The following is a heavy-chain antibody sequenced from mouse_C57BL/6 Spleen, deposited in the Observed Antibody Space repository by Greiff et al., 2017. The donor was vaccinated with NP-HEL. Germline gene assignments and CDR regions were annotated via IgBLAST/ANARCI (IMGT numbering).Heavy chain of an antibody. CDR1: GFTFSSYA. CDR2: ISSGGDYI. Sequence: EVQVVESGEGLVKPGGSLKLSCAASGFTFSSYAMSWVRQTPEKRLEWVAYISSGGDYIYYADTVKGRFTISRDNARNTLYLQMSSLKSEDTAMYYCTRGPHYGSSHWYFDVWGTGTTVTVSS. J-gene: IGHJ1*03. D-gene: IGHD1-1*01. V-gene: IGHV5-9-1*02. CDR3: TRGPHYGSSHWYFDV.